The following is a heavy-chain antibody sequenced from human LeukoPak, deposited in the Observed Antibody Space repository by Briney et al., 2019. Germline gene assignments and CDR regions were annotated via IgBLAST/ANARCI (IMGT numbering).Heavy chain of an antibody. J-gene: IGHJ6*02. CDR1: RFTFSSYW. Sequence: GGSLRLSCAASRFTFSSYWMSWVRQAPGKGLEWVSYISSSGSTIYYADSVKGRFTISRDNAKNSLYLQMNSLRAEDTAVYYCAREDTAKGMDVWGQGTTVTVSS. D-gene: IGHD5-18*01. V-gene: IGHV3-48*04. CDR3: AREDTAKGMDV. CDR2: ISSSGSTI.